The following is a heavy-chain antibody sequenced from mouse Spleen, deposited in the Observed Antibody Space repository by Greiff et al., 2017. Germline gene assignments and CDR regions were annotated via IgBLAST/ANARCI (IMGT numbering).Heavy chain of an antibody. CDR3: TRVPYYRYSFDY. J-gene: IGHJ2*01. CDR2: ISSGGGNT. CDR1: GFTFSSYA. Sequence: EVMLVESGGGLVKLGGSLKLSCAASGFTFSSYAMSWVRQTPEKRLEWVATISSGGGNTYYPDSVKGRFTISRDNAKNTLFLQMSSLKSEDTAMYYCTRVPYYRYSFDYWGQGTTLTVSS. D-gene: IGHD2-14*01. V-gene: IGHV5-9*01.